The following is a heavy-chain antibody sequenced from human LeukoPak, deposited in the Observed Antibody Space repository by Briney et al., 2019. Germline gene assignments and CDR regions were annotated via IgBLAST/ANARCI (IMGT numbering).Heavy chain of an antibody. Sequence: SESLSLTRPVSSGSITSYYRGWARQHAGNGLECLGRIYTSGTTNYSPSLKSRLSMSVDTSKNQFSLRLRSVTAADTAVYYCGRQGYTASYYFLDYWSQGTLVTVSS. CDR1: SGSITSYY. CDR2: IYTSGTT. CDR3: GRQGYTASYYFLDY. V-gene: IGHV4-4*07. J-gene: IGHJ4*02. D-gene: IGHD1-26*01.